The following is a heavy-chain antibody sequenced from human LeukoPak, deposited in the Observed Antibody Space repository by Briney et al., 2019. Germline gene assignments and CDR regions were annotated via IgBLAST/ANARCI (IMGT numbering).Heavy chain of an antibody. J-gene: IGHJ4*02. CDR1: GFIFSSYW. D-gene: IGHD2/OR15-2a*01. V-gene: IGHV3-30*18. CDR2: ISYDGSNK. Sequence: GGSLRLSCAASGFIFSSYWMHWVRQAPGKGLEWVAVISYDGSNKYYADSVKGRFTISRDNSKNTLYLQMNSLRAEDTAVYYCAKLSRKNSGSDYWGQGTLVTVSS. CDR3: AKLSRKNSGSDY.